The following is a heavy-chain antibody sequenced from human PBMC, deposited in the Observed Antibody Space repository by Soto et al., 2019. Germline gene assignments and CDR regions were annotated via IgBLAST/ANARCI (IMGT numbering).Heavy chain of an antibody. CDR2: IGTSGDT. V-gene: IGHV3-13*01. J-gene: IGHJ4*02. Sequence: PGGSLRLSYAASGFTFSSFDMHWVRQATGKGLEWVSRIGTSGDTQYPGSVRGRFTISRDNADNPLYLQMNSLRAEDTAVYYCTRGGYSGWSFDSWGQGIPVTVSS. CDR1: GFTFSSFD. D-gene: IGHD6-19*01. CDR3: TRGGYSGWSFDS.